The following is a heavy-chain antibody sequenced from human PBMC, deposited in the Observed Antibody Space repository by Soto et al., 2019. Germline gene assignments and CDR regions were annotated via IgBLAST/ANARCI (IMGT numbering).Heavy chain of an antibody. CDR1: GGTFSSYA. J-gene: IGHJ5*02. Sequence: QVQLVQSGAEVKKPGSSVKVSCKASGGTFSSYAISWVRQAPGQGLEWMGGIIPIFGTANYAQKFQGRVTITADESTSKAYMELSSLRSEDTAVYYCARVNALYYDFWSGDNWFDPWGQGTLVTVSS. D-gene: IGHD3-3*01. CDR3: ARVNALYYDFWSGDNWFDP. V-gene: IGHV1-69*12. CDR2: IIPIFGTA.